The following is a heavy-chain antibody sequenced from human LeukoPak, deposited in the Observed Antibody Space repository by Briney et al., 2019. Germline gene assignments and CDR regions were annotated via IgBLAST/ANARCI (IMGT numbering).Heavy chain of an antibody. CDR1: GYTFTSYD. CDR3: ARGWGDYNEPVGC. D-gene: IGHD4-17*01. Sequence: ASVKVSCKASGYTFTSYDINWVRQATGQGLEWMGWMNPNSGNTGYAQKFQGRVTITRNTSISTAYMELSSLRFEDTAVYYCARGWGDYNEPVGCWGQGTLVTVSS. V-gene: IGHV1-8*03. J-gene: IGHJ4*02. CDR2: MNPNSGNT.